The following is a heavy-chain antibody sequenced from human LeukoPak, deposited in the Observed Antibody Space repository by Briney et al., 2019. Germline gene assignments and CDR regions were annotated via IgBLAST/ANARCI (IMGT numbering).Heavy chain of an antibody. D-gene: IGHD6-13*01. CDR3: ARVGAAPGHFDY. V-gene: IGHV1-18*01. Sequence: ASVKVSCKASGYSFAGYGISWVRQAPGQGLEWIGWISTYSGNTNYAHNLQGGITVTTETSTSTAYMELRSLRYDDTAVYYCARVGAAPGHFDYWGQGTQLTVSS. J-gene: IGHJ4*02. CDR2: ISTYSGNT. CDR1: GYSFAGYG.